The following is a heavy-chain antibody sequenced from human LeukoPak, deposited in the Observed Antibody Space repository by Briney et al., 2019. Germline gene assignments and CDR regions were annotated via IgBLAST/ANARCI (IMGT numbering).Heavy chain of an antibody. Sequence: GGSLRLSCAASGFTVSSNYMNWVRQAPGKGLEWVSLIYSGGSTHYADSVKGRFTISNGNSKNTLYLQMNSLRAEDTAVYYCARGGDSSYYGDYWGQGTLVTVSS. CDR2: IYSGGST. D-gene: IGHD3-22*01. J-gene: IGHJ4*02. CDR1: GFTVSSNY. CDR3: ARGGDSSYYGDY. V-gene: IGHV3-66*01.